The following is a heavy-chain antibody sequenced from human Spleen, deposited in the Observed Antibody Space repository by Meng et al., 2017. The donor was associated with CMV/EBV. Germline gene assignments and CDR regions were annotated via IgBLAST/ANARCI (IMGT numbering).Heavy chain of an antibody. Sequence: GESLKISCAASGFIFSSYWMHWVRQAPGKGLEWVAFIRYDGSNKYYEDSVKGRFTISRDNSKNTLYLQMNSLRAEDTAVYYCAKEFIVDPQMRFDYYYGMDVWGQGTTVTVSS. D-gene: IGHD2-15*01. J-gene: IGHJ6*02. CDR3: AKEFIVDPQMRFDYYYGMDV. CDR1: GFIFSSYW. V-gene: IGHV3-30*02. CDR2: IRYDGSNK.